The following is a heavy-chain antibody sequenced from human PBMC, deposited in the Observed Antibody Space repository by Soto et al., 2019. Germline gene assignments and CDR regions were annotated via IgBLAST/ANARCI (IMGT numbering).Heavy chain of an antibody. Sequence: ASETLSLTCAVYGGSFSGYYWSLIRQPPGKGLECIWEINHSGSTNYNPSLKSRVTISVDTSKNQFSLKLTSVTAADTAVYFCARGGGGSYYRQYFQHWGQGTLVTVSS. CDR1: GGSFSGYY. CDR3: ARGGGGSYYRQYFQH. J-gene: IGHJ1*01. CDR2: INHSGST. D-gene: IGHD1-26*01. V-gene: IGHV4-34*01.